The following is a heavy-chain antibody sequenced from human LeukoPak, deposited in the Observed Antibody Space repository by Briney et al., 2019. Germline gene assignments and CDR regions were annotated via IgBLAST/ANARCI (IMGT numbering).Heavy chain of an antibody. Sequence: SETLSLTCTVSGGSISSGGYYWSWLRQHPGKGLEWIGYIYYSGSTYYNPSLKSRVTISVDTSKNQFSLKLSSVTAADTAVYYCATKSSIAARRRGADYYYYYMDVWGKGTTVTVSS. CDR2: IYYSGST. D-gene: IGHD6-6*01. CDR1: GGSISSGGYY. CDR3: ATKSSIAARRRGADYYYYYMDV. V-gene: IGHV4-31*03. J-gene: IGHJ6*03.